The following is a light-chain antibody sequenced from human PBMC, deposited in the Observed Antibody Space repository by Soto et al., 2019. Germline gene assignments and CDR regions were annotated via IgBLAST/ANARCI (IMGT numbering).Light chain of an antibody. CDR3: QSYDNSLSHVV. CDR2: GDN. J-gene: IGLJ2*01. Sequence: QAVLTQPPSVSGAPGQRVTIPCTGSSSNIGSFYDVHWYQQLPGTVPKLLIYGDNNRPSGVPDRFSGSKSGTSASLAITGLQPEDEADYYCQSYDNSLSHVVFGGGTQLTVL. V-gene: IGLV1-40*01. CDR1: SSNIGSFYD.